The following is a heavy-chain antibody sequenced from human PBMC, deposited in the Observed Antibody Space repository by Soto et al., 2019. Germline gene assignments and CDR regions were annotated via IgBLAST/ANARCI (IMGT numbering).Heavy chain of an antibody. V-gene: IGHV4-59*08. CDR3: ARHLWVGSSWYLGAFDI. Sequence: QVQLQESGPGLVKPSETLSLTCTVSGDSISNYYWSWIRQPPGKGLEWIGYSCYSASTNYNPSLKSRVTISVDTSKNQFSLKLSSVTAADTAVYYCARHLWVGSSWYLGAFDIWGQGTMVTVSS. J-gene: IGHJ3*02. CDR2: SCYSAST. D-gene: IGHD6-13*01. CDR1: GDSISNYY.